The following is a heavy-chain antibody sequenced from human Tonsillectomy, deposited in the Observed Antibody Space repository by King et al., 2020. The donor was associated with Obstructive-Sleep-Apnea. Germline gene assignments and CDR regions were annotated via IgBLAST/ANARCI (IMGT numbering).Heavy chain of an antibody. Sequence: VQLVESGGGLVKPGGSLRLSCAASGFTFSDYYMSWIRQAPGKGLEWVSYISSSSSYTVYADSVKGRFTISRDNAKNSLYLQMNSLLAEDTAVYYCARDRSSSAWGVSGYYYDGMDVWGQGTTVTVSS. J-gene: IGHJ6*02. CDR1: GFTFSDYY. D-gene: IGHD6-19*01. CDR3: ARDRSSSAWGVSGYYYDGMDV. CDR2: ISSSSSYT. V-gene: IGHV3-11*06.